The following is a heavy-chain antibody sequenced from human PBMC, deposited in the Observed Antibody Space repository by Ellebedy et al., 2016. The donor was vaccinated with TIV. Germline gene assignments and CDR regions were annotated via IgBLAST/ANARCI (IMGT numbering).Heavy chain of an antibody. J-gene: IGHJ6*03. CDR3: ARASAMGSLFYYYMDV. CDR1: GFSFSDYS. D-gene: IGHD5-18*01. CDR2: ISSSGRNI. Sequence: GESLKISCAGSGFSFSDYSINWVRKAPGKGLEWVSSISSSGRNIYYADSMKGRFTISRDNAKNSVYLQMNTLRVDDTAIYYCARASAMGSLFYYYMDVWGQGTTVTVSS. V-gene: IGHV3-21*01.